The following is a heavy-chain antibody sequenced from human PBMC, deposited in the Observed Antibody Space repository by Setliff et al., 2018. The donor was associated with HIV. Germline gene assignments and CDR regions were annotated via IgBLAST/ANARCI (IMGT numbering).Heavy chain of an antibody. V-gene: IGHV3-7*01. Sequence: GGSLRLSCEGSGFDFSTYWMSWVRQAPGKGLEWVANIKLHGSEKYYVDSVKGRFTISRDDAKNSLYLQMNSLRVEDTAVYYCARMVAGFWGQGTLVTVSS. CDR2: IKLHGSEK. CDR3: ARMVAGF. CDR1: GFDFSTYW. J-gene: IGHJ4*02. D-gene: IGHD6-19*01.